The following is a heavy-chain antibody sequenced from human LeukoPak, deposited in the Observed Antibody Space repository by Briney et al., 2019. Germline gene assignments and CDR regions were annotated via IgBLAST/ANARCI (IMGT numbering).Heavy chain of an antibody. J-gene: IGHJ1*01. CDR2: IYHSGTT. Sequence: PSETLSLTCTVSGGSITSYFWTWIRQPPGNGLEWIGYIYHSGTTNYNPSLKSRVSISADTSKNQFSLKLSSVTAADTAVYYCAQKAPYSPGYSQHWGQGTLVTVSS. CDR1: GGSITSYF. D-gene: IGHD2-15*01. CDR3: AQKAPYSPGYSQH. V-gene: IGHV4-59*01.